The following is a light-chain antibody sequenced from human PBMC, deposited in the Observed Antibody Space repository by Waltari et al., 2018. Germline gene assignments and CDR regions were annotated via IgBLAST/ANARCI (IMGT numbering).Light chain of an antibody. Sequence: SWYQHAPSQSPRPHINRTNTRSSGVPDRISGSIRGNKAALTITGAQADDESDYYCVLYMGGGILCGGGTKLTVL. V-gene: IGLV8-61*01. CDR3: VLYMGGGIL. CDR2: RTN. J-gene: IGLJ3*02.